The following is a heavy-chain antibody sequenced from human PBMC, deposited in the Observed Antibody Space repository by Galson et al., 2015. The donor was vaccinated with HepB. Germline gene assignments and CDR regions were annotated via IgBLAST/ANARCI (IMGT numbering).Heavy chain of an antibody. V-gene: IGHV3-53*01. D-gene: IGHD6-13*01. CDR2: IYIGGST. CDR1: GFTVSSNY. CDR3: ARDLRTQQLGDY. Sequence: SLRLSCAASGFTVSSNYMSWVRQAPGKGLEWVSVIYIGGSTNYADSVKGRFTISRDNSRNTLYLQMNNLRAEDTAVYYCARDLRTQQLGDYWGQGTLVTVSS. J-gene: IGHJ4*02.